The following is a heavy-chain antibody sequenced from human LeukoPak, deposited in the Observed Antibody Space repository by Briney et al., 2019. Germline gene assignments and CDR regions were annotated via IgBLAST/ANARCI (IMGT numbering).Heavy chain of an antibody. CDR3: AIRSDGAYCGGDCFYLDY. V-gene: IGHV1-18*01. Sequence: ASVTVSCTASGYTFTSYGISWVRQAPRQGLEWMGWISAYNGNTNYAQKLQGRVTITADESTSTAYMELSSLRSEDTAIYYCAIRSDGAYCGGDCFYLDYWGQGTLVTVSS. CDR2: ISAYNGNT. CDR1: GYTFTSYG. J-gene: IGHJ4*02. D-gene: IGHD2-21*02.